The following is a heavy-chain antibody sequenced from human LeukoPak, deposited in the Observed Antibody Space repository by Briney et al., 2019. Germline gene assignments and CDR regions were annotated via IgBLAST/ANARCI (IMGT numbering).Heavy chain of an antibody. Sequence: GGSLRLSCAASGFTFSNYGMHWVRQAPGKGLEWVAVIWYDGNNKYYGDSVKGRFTISRDNSKNTPYLQMNSLRAEDTAVYYCARDRWSSTSYNDYWGQGTLVTVSS. CDR3: ARDRWSSTSYNDY. J-gene: IGHJ4*02. CDR2: IWYDGNNK. CDR1: GFTFSNYG. V-gene: IGHV3-33*01. D-gene: IGHD2-2*01.